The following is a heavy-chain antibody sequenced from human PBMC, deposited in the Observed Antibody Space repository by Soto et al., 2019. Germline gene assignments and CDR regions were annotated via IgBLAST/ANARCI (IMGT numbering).Heavy chain of an antibody. CDR1: GFTFSVYA. J-gene: IGHJ4*02. V-gene: IGHV3-23*01. D-gene: IGHD6-6*01. CDR3: AKDRTFGPPLVRFDS. CDR2: ISGNGGST. Sequence: GGSLRLSCGASGFTFSVYAMTWVRQAPGKGLEWVSAISGNGGSTYYADSVKGRFTISRDNSKSTLHLEMNSLRVEEQAVYYCAKDRTFGPPLVRFDSWGQGTLVTVSS.